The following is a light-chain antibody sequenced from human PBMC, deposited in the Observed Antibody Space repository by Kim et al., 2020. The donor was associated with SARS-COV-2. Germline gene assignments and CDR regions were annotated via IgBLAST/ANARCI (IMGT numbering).Light chain of an antibody. CDR2: QDS. CDR3: QAWDSSTAGV. Sequence: SPLQTASITCSGDKLGDKYACWYQQKPGQSPVLVIYQDSKRPSGIPARFSGSHSGNTATLTITGTQAMDEADYYCQAWDSSTAGVFGGGNQLTVL. CDR1: KLGDKY. V-gene: IGLV3-1*01. J-gene: IGLJ2*01.